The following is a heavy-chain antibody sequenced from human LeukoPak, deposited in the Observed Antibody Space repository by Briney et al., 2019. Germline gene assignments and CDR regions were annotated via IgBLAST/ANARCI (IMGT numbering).Heavy chain of an antibody. V-gene: IGHV4-34*01. J-gene: IGHJ4*02. Sequence: PSETLSLTCAVYGGSFSGYYWSWIRQPPGKGLEWIGEINHSGSTNYNPSLKSRVTISVDTSKNQFSLKLSSVTAADTAVYYCARDFGRVSGGPRGYWGQGTLVTVSS. D-gene: IGHD2-15*01. CDR2: INHSGST. CDR1: GGSFSGYY. CDR3: ARDFGRVSGGPRGY.